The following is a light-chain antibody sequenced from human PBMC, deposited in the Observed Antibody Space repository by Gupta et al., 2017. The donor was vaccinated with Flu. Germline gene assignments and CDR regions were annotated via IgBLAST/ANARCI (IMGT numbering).Light chain of an antibody. CDR1: QSVSSSY. J-gene: IGKJ2*03. Sequence: EIVLTQSPGTLSLSPGERATLSCRASQSVSSSYLAWYQQNPGQAPRLLIYGASSRATGIPDRFSGSRSGTDFTLTISRLEPEDLAVYYCQQYGSAPPYSFGQGTKLEIK. CDR2: GAS. V-gene: IGKV3-20*01. CDR3: QQYGSAPPYS.